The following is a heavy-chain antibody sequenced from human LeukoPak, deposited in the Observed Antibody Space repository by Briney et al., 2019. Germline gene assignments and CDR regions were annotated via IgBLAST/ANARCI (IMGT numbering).Heavy chain of an antibody. CDR1: GYTFISYD. CDR2: IRTFSGNT. J-gene: IGHJ4*02. V-gene: IGHV1-18*01. D-gene: IGHD6-6*01. Sequence: GASVKVSCKTSGYTFISYDINWVRQAPGQGLEWMGWIRTFSGNTKFPQKFQDRVTMTADASTSTAYMELRSLRSDDTAVYYCARDEYSSVPYSSSSGGDYWGQGTLVTVSS. CDR3: ARDEYSSVPYSSSSGGDY.